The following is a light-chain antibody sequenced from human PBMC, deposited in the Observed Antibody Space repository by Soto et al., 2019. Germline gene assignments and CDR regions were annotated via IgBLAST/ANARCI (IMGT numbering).Light chain of an antibody. J-gene: IGKJ2*01. CDR3: QQYDNLPYT. Sequence: DIQMTQSPSSLSASVGDRVTITCQASQDISNYLNWYQQKPGKAPELLIYDASNLETGVPSRVSGSGSGTDFTFTISSLQPEDIATYYCQQYDNLPYTFGQGTKLEIK. CDR2: DAS. V-gene: IGKV1-33*01. CDR1: QDISNY.